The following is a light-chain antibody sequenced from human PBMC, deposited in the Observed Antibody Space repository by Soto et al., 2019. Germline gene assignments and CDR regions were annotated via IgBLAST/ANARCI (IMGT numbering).Light chain of an antibody. CDR2: SAS. CDR1: QSVSSN. CDR3: QQYGSSPIT. J-gene: IGKJ5*01. V-gene: IGKV3-20*01. Sequence: EIVLTQSPATLSLSPGEIATLSCRASQSVSSNLGWYQQKPGQAPRLLIHSASSRATGIPDRFSASGTGTDFTLTISRLEPEDFAVYYCQQYGSSPITFGQGTRLEIK.